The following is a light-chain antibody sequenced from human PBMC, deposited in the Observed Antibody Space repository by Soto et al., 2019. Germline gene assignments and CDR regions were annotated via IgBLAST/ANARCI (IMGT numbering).Light chain of an antibody. V-gene: IGLV2-23*02. CDR2: EVS. CDR3: CSHARSYV. J-gene: IGLJ1*01. CDR1: SSDVGRYNL. Sequence: QSVLTQPASVSGSPGQSITISCSGTSSDVGRYNLVSWYQQLPGKAPKLMIYEVSKRPSGVSDRFSGSKSGNTASLTISGLQTEDEADYYCCSHARSYVFGSGTQLTVL.